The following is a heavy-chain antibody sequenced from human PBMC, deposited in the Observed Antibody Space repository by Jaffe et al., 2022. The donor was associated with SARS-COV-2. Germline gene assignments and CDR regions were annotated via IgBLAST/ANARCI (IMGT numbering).Heavy chain of an antibody. J-gene: IGHJ3*02. CDR1: GFTFSRAW. V-gene: IGHV3-15*01. CDR2: IKTKNEGGTT. Sequence: EVQLVESGGGFINPGGSLRLSCAASGFTFSRAWLTWVRQAPGKGLEWVGRIKTKNEGGTTDYTAPVKGRFTISRDDSKNTLYLQMDSLKTEDTAVYYCTTGPEYSSWSAFDIWGQGTMVTVSS. CDR3: TTGPEYSSWSAFDI. D-gene: IGHD6-6*01.